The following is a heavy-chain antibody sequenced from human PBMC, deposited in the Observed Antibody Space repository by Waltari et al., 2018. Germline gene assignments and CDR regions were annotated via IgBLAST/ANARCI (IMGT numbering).Heavy chain of an antibody. D-gene: IGHD5-12*01. CDR2: ISYAGTT. CDR3: ATYIGASVGTAAFDV. V-gene: IGHV4-39*01. J-gene: IGHJ3*01. CDR1: GGSIDTPKHY. Sequence: QLQLQESGPGPVKPSETLSLTCSVSGGSIDTPKHYWSWIRQPPGQGLEWIGTISYAGTTYTNPSLSSRLTMSRDTSKNQLSLTLGSTTAADTAVYYCATYIGASVGTAAFDVWGQGTMVTVSS.